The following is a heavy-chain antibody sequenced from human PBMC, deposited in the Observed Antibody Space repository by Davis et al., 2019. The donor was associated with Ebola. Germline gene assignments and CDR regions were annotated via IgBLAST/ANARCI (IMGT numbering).Heavy chain of an antibody. V-gene: IGHV4-59*01. CDR3: ARDGYNYSFFGY. CDR1: GGSISSYY. J-gene: IGHJ4*02. Sequence: SETLSLTCTVSGGSISSYYWTWIRQPPGKGLEWIAYMFYNGGVNYNPSLKSRVTISIDTSRNQLSLKLSSVTAADTAVYYCARDGYNYSFFGYWGQGTLVTVSS. CDR2: MFYNGGV. D-gene: IGHD5-24*01.